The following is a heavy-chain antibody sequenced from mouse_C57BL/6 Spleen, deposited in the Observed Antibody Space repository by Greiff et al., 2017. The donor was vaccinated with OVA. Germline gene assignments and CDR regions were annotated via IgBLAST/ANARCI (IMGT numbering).Heavy chain of an antibody. J-gene: IGHJ1*03. D-gene: IGHD1-1*01. CDR3: ARERYCSSLGGYFDV. Sequence: EVKLVESGGGLVKPGGSLKLSCAASGFTFSSYAMSWVRQTPEKRLEWVATISDGGSYTYYPDNVKGRFTISRDNAKNNLYLQMSHLKSEDTAMYYGARERYCSSLGGYFDVWGTGTTVTVSS. CDR2: ISDGGSYT. V-gene: IGHV5-4*01. CDR1: GFTFSSYA.